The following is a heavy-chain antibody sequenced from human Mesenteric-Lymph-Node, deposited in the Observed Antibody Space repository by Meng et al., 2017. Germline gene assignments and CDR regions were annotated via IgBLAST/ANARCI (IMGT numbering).Heavy chain of an antibody. CDR3: ARDQIAVAWIDY. V-gene: IGHV3-23*01. D-gene: IGHD6-19*01. Sequence: GESLKISCAASGFTFSSYAMSWVRQAPGKGLEWVSAISGGGGSTYYADSVKGRFTISRDNSKNTLYLQMNSLRAEDTAVYYCARDQIAVAWIDYWGQGTLVTVSS. CDR1: GFTFSSYA. J-gene: IGHJ4*02. CDR2: ISGGGGST.